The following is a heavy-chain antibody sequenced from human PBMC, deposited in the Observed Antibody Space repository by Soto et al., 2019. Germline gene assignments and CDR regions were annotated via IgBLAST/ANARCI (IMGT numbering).Heavy chain of an antibody. CDR2: ISTYTGNT. Sequence: ASVKVSCKASGGTFSSYAISWVRQAPGQGLEWMGWISTYTGNTNYAQKLQGRVTMTTDESTSTAYMELRSLRSHDTAVYYCARGYYYGSGRPTPGGMDVWGQGTTVTVSS. V-gene: IGHV1-18*01. J-gene: IGHJ6*02. CDR3: ARGYYYGSGRPTPGGMDV. D-gene: IGHD3-10*01. CDR1: GGTFSSYA.